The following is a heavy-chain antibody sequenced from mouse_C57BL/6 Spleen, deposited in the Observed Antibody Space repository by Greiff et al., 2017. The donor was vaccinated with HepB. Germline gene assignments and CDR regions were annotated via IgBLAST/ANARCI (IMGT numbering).Heavy chain of an antibody. CDR2: IYPGSGST. CDR1: GYTFTSYW. J-gene: IGHJ3*01. Sequence: QVQLQQPGAELVKPGASVKMSCKASGYTFTSYWITWVKQRPGQGLEWIGDIYPGSGSTNYNEKFKSKATLTVDTSSSTAYMQLSSLTSEDSAVYCCAPYGNYEVGFAYWGQGTLVTVSA. V-gene: IGHV1-55*01. D-gene: IGHD2-1*01. CDR3: APYGNYEVGFAY.